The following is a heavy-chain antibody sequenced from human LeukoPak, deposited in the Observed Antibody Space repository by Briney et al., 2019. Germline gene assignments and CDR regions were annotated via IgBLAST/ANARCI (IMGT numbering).Heavy chain of an antibody. D-gene: IGHD1-26*01. CDR1: GGSISSYY. Sequence: SSETLSLTCSVSGGSISSYYWSWIRQPPGKGLEWIGYIYYSGSTNYNPSLKSRVTISVDTSKNQFSLKLSSVTAADTAVYYCARGGSYLGFDYWGQGTLVTVSS. CDR3: ARGGSYLGFDY. CDR2: IYYSGST. J-gene: IGHJ4*02. V-gene: IGHV4-59*01.